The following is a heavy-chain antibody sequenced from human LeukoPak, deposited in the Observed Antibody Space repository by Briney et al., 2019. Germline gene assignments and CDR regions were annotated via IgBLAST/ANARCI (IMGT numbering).Heavy chain of an antibody. CDR3: ARVGYYASGSYRMDWFDP. Sequence: ASVNVSCKASGYTFTSYGISWVRQAAGQGLEGMGWISAYNGNTNYAQKLQGRVTMTTDTSTTTAYMELRSLRSDAPALYYCARVGYYASGSYRMDWFDPWGQGTLVTVSS. D-gene: IGHD3-10*01. J-gene: IGHJ5*02. V-gene: IGHV1-18*04. CDR2: ISAYNGNT. CDR1: GYTFTSYG.